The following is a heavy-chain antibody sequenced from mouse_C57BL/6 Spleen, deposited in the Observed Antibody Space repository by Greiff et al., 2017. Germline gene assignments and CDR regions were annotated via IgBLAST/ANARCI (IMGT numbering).Heavy chain of an antibody. CDR3: ARDPDYGSSSYYFDY. CDR1: GFTFSSYA. Sequence: DVQLQESGGGLVKPGGSLKLSCAASGFTFSSYAMSWVRQTPEKRLEWVATISDGGSYTYYPDNVKGRFTISRDNAKNNLYLQMSHLKSEDTAMYYCARDPDYGSSSYYFDYWGQGTTLTVSS. J-gene: IGHJ2*01. V-gene: IGHV5-4*01. CDR2: ISDGGSYT. D-gene: IGHD1-1*01.